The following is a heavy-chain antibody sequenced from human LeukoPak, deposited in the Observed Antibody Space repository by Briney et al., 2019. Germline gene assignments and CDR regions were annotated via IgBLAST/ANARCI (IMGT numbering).Heavy chain of an antibody. V-gene: IGHV4-61*01. D-gene: IGHD6-13*01. CDR1: GGSISSSSYY. CDR3: ARTYRLSSSGLFDP. J-gene: IGHJ5*02. CDR2: IYYSGST. Sequence: SETLSLTCTVSGGSISSSSYYWSWIRQPPGKGLEWIGYIYYSGSTNYNPSLKSRVTISVDTSKNQFSLKLSSVTAADTAVYYCARTYRLSSSGLFDPWGQGTLVTVSS.